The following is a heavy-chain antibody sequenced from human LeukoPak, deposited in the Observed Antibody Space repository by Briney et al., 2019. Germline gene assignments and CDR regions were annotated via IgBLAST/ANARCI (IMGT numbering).Heavy chain of an antibody. V-gene: IGHV4-38-2*02. CDR2: IYYSGST. CDR3: AREPTYDP. Sequence: SETLSLTCTVSGYSISSGYYWGWIRQPPGKGLEWIGSIYYSGSTYYNPSLKSRVTISVDTSKNQFSLKLSPVTAADTAVYYCAREPTYDPWGQGTLVTVSS. CDR1: GYSISSGYY. J-gene: IGHJ5*02.